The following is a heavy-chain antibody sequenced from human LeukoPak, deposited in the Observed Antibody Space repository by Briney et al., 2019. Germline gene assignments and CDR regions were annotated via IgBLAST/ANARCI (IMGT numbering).Heavy chain of an antibody. D-gene: IGHD1-26*01. CDR1: GFTFSSYG. CDR2: ISYDGSNK. Sequence: PGGSLRLSCAASGFTFSSYGMHWVRQAPGKGLEWVAVISYDGSNKYYADSVKGRFTISRENSKNTLYLQMNSLRAADTAVYYCAKDLGIVGAAGGFDYWGQGTLVTVSS. CDR3: AKDLGIVGAAGGFDY. J-gene: IGHJ4*02. V-gene: IGHV3-30*18.